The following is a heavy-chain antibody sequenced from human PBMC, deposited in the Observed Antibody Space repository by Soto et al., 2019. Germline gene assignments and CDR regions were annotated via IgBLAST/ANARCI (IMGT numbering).Heavy chain of an antibody. J-gene: IGHJ3*02. CDR3: TTDSHGRSGFWSGYEDAFDI. Sequence: GGSLRLSCAASGFSFTNAWMSWVRQAPGKGLEWVGRMKSKIDDGTTDYTAPVKGRFTMSRDDSKNTLYLQMNSLKTEDTAVYYCTTDSHGRSGFWSGYEDAFDIWGQGTMVTVSS. CDR1: GFSFTNAW. D-gene: IGHD3-3*01. CDR2: MKSKIDDGTT. V-gene: IGHV3-15*01.